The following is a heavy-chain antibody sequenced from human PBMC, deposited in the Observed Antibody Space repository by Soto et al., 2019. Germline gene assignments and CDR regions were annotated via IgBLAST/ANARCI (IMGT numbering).Heavy chain of an antibody. CDR2: IYHTGET. CDR1: GGYISGSDYY. D-gene: IGHD3-16*02. J-gene: IGHJ1*01. Sequence: SETLSLTCSVSGGYISGSDYYWGWIRQSPGKGLEWIGSIYHTGETYYKSSLKSRVTISVDTSKNQFYLQLRSLTAADTAVYYCASKGYRIWGQGTPVTVSS. CDR3: ASKGYRI. V-gene: IGHV4-39*01.